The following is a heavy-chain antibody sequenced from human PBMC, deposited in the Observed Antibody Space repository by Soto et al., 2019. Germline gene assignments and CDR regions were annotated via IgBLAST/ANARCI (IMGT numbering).Heavy chain of an antibody. Sequence: QVQLVQSGAEVKKPGASVKVSCKASGYTFTSYGISWVRQAPGQGLEWMGWISAYNGNTNYAQKLQGRVTMTTDTSTSTAYMELSGLRSDDTAVYYCARVGGDCSGGSCYTDWFDPWGQGTLVTVSS. CDR3: ARVGGDCSGGSCYTDWFDP. CDR2: ISAYNGNT. V-gene: IGHV1-18*01. D-gene: IGHD2-15*01. J-gene: IGHJ5*02. CDR1: GYTFTSYG.